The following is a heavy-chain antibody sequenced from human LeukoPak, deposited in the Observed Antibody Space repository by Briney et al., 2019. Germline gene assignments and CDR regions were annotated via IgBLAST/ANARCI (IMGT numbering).Heavy chain of an antibody. Sequence: ASVKVSCKASGGTFSSYAISWVRQAPGQGLEWMGGIIPIFGTANYAQRFQGRVTITADESTSTAYMELSSLRSEDTAVYYCARGTYSSGWYADYYYYYGMDVWGQGTTVTVSS. CDR3: ARGTYSSGWYADYYYYYGMDV. V-gene: IGHV1-69*13. D-gene: IGHD6-19*01. J-gene: IGHJ6*02. CDR1: GGTFSSYA. CDR2: IIPIFGTA.